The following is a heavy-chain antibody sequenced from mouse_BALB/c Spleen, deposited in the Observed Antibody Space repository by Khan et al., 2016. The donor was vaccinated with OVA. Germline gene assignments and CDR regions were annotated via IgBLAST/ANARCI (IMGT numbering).Heavy chain of an antibody. V-gene: IGHV14-1*02. J-gene: IGHJ2*01. CDR1: GFNIKDYY. Sequence: VRLQQSGAELVRPGALVKLSCKGSGFNIKDYYMQWVKQRPEQGLEWIGWIDPENGDTIYDPKFQGKASITADTSSNTAYLQLSRLTSEGHAVYYCTRSILLYFDCWGQGTTLTVSS. CDR2: IDPENGDT. CDR3: TRSILLYFDC. D-gene: IGHD2-10*01.